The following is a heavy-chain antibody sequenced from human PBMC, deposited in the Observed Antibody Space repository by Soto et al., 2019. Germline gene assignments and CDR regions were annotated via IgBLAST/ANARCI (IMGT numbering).Heavy chain of an antibody. CDR3: ARKTGLIAARPYWSVDP. D-gene: IGHD6-6*01. J-gene: IGHJ2*01. CDR2: IIPIFGTA. V-gene: IGHV1-69*06. CDR1: RRTFSIYG. Sequence: AGTVSRRATRRTFSIYGISSVLPAPRQVLEWMGGIIPIFGTANYAQKFQGRVTITADKSTSTAYMELSSLRSEDTAVYYCARKTGLIAARPYWSVDPWGRGTLVTVSS.